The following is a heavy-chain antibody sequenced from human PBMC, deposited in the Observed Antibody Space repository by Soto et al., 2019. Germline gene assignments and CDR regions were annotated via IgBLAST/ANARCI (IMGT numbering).Heavy chain of an antibody. V-gene: IGHV1-69*13. J-gene: IGHJ4*02. D-gene: IGHD4-17*01. CDR2: IIPIFGTA. CDR1: GGTFSSYA. CDR3: AITLTTVTGSFDY. Sequence: SVKGSCKASGGTFSSYAISWVRQAPGQGLEWMGGIIPIFGTANYAQKFQGRVTITADESTSTAYMELSSLRSEDTAVYYCAITLTTVTGSFDYWGQGTLVTVSS.